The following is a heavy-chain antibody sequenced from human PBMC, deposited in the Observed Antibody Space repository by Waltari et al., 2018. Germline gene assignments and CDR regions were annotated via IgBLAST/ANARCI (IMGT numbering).Heavy chain of an antibody. J-gene: IGHJ5*02. CDR3: AKDAFGNTYLDH. V-gene: IGHV3-33*06. CDR2: AWFDGVKT. D-gene: IGHD3-10*01. Sequence: QVQLVESGGGVVQPGMSLRLSCAASGFSLSNFGMHWVRQVPGKGLEWVGLAWFDGVKTYYADSVRGRFTISRDNSKNTLYLDIKNLRVDDTAIYYCAKDAFGNTYLDHWGQGTLVTVSS. CDR1: GFSLSNFG.